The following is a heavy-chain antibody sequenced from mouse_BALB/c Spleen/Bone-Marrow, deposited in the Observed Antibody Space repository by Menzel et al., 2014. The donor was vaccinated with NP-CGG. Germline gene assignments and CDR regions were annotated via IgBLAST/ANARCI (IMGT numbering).Heavy chain of an antibody. CDR2: IYPGDGST. Sequence: QVQMKEAGPELVKPGASVKMSCKASGYTFTRYYIHWVKQRPGQGLEWIGWIYPGDGSTKYNEKFKGKTTLTADKSSSTAYMLLSSLTSEDSAIYFCAREAYYDYDEGFAYWGQGTLVTVSA. CDR1: GYTFTRYY. D-gene: IGHD2-4*01. CDR3: AREAYYDYDEGFAY. V-gene: IGHV1S56*01. J-gene: IGHJ3*01.